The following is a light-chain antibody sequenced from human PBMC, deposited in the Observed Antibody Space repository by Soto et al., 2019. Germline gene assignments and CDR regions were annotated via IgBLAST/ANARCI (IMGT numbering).Light chain of an antibody. J-gene: IGLJ2*01. V-gene: IGLV2-14*03. Sequence: QSALTQPDSVSGSPGQSITISCTGTSSDVGGYNYVSWYQQHPGKAPKLMIYDVSNRPSGVSNRFSGSKSGNTASLTISGLQAEDEADYFCSSYISSTTLVFGGGTKLTVL. CDR1: SSDVGGYNY. CDR3: SSYISSTTLV. CDR2: DVS.